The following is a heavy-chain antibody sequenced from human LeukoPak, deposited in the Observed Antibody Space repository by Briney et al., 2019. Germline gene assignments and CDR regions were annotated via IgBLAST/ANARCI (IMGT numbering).Heavy chain of an antibody. Sequence: ASMKVSCKASGYTFSRYGITWVRQAPGQGLERMGWITAYDGNTNFAQNFQARVTMTTDTSTNTAYMELRSLRSDDTAVYYCARQSFIAGDNWNYVLNGDDALDIWGLGTMVTVSS. D-gene: IGHD1-7*01. CDR2: ITAYDGNT. CDR3: ARQSFIAGDNWNYVLNGDDALDI. J-gene: IGHJ3*02. V-gene: IGHV1-18*01. CDR1: GYTFSRYG.